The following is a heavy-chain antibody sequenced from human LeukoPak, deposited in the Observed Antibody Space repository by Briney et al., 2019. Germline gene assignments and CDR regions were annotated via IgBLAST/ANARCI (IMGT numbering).Heavy chain of an antibody. Sequence: GGSLRLSCAASGFTFSSYSMNWVRQAPGKGLEWVSAISSGSYYIYYADSVKGRFTIYRDNAENSLFLQMNSLSAEDTAVYYCSRLSSGFPDSWGQGTLVTVAS. CDR3: SRLSSGFPDS. CDR2: ISSGSYYI. V-gene: IGHV3-21*01. D-gene: IGHD3-22*01. J-gene: IGHJ4*02. CDR1: GFTFSSYS.